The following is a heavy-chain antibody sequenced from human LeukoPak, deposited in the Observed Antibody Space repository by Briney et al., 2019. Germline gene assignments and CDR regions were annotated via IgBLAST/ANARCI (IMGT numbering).Heavy chain of an antibody. J-gene: IGHJ4*02. V-gene: IGHV3-23*01. CDR2: ISSNGGNT. CDR1: GFTFSSYA. CDR3: AKEQRLYSSSPFDY. Sequence: PGGSLRLSCAASGFTFSSYAMSWVRQASGKGLEWVSAISSNGGNTYYADSVKGRFTISRDNSKNTLYVQMNSLRAEDTAVYYCAKEQRLYSSSPFDYWGQGTLVTVSS. D-gene: IGHD6-13*01.